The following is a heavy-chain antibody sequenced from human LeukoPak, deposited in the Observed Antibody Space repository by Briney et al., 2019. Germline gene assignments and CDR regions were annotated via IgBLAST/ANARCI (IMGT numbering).Heavy chain of an antibody. J-gene: IGHJ5*02. D-gene: IGHD2-21*02. CDR1: GATFSSYA. V-gene: IGHV1-69*04. CDR2: ILPILGIA. CDR3: ARDRSWLIVVVTAMCGWFDP. Sequence: PSVKVSCKASGATFSSYAISWVRPAPGQGLESMGRILPILGIANYAQKFQGRVTITADKSTSTAYMELSSLRSEDTAVYYCARDRSWLIVVVTAMCGWFDPWGQGTLVTVSS.